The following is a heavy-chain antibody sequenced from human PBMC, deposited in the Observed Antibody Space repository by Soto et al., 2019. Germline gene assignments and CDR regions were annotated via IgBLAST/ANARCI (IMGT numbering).Heavy chain of an antibody. V-gene: IGHV1-18*04. J-gene: IGHJ4*02. CDR3: ARDQFRGDTAGLAADY. CDR1: GYTFTSYG. CDR2: ISAYNGNT. Sequence: ASVKVSCKASGYTFTSYGISWVRQAPGQGLEWMGWISAYNGNTNYAQKLQGRVTMTTDTSTSTAYMELRSLRSDDTAVYYCARDQFRGDTAGLAADYWGQGTLVTVSS. D-gene: IGHD5-18*01.